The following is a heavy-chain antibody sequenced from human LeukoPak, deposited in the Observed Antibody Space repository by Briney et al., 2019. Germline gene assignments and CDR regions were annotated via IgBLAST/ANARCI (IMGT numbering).Heavy chain of an antibody. J-gene: IGHJ3*02. Sequence: ASVKVSCKASGYTFTNYAVHWVRQAPGQSLEWMGWINAGNGNTKYSQKFQGRVTFTRDTSASTAYMELSSLKSEDTVVYYCARERDSSAWYDAFDIWGHGTMVTVSS. CDR3: ARERDSSAWYDAFDI. V-gene: IGHV1-3*01. D-gene: IGHD6-19*01. CDR1: GYTFTNYA. CDR2: INAGNGNT.